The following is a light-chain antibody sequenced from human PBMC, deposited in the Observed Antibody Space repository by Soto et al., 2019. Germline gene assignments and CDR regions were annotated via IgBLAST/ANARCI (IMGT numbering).Light chain of an antibody. Sequence: QSVLTQPASVSGSPGQSITISCTGTSSDVGSNNLVSWYQQHPGEVPKLMIYEGSKRPSGVSNRFSGSKSGNTASLTISGLQAEDEADYYCSYASSRTFEVVFGGGTKLTVL. CDR2: EGS. J-gene: IGLJ2*01. CDR3: CSYASSRTFEVV. V-gene: IGLV2-23*03. CDR1: SSDVGSNNL.